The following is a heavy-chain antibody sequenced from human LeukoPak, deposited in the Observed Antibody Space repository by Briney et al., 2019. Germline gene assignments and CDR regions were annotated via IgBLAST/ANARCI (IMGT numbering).Heavy chain of an antibody. D-gene: IGHD3-3*01. J-gene: IGHJ4*01. CDR2: IYYSGST. CDR1: GGSISSSSYH. V-gene: IGHV4-39*01. CDR3: AVDFGSHRVVY. Sequence: SETLSLTCTVSGGSISSSSYHWGWIRQPPGKGLEWIGSIYYSGSTYYNPSLKSRVTISLDTSKNQYSLRLTSVTAADTAVYYCAVDFGSHRVVYWGQGSLVTVSS.